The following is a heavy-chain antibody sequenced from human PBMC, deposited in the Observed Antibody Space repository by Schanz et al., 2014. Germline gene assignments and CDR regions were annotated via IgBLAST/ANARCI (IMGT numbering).Heavy chain of an antibody. D-gene: IGHD2-2*01. CDR1: GITFSSHS. CDR3: ARVKYCTITRCYRTETEGIYYMDV. CDR2: ITYNGGTI. Sequence: PGGSLRLSCAASGITFSSHSFNWVRQAPGKGLEWISYITYNGGTIYYADSVKGRFTISRDNAKNSLYLEMNSLRAEDTAVYYCARVKYCTITRCYRTETEGIYYMDVWGKGTTVTVSS. V-gene: IGHV3-48*01. J-gene: IGHJ6*03.